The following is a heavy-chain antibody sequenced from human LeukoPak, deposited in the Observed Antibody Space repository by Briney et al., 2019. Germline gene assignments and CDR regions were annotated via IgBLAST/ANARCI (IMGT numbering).Heavy chain of an antibody. CDR1: GGSISSYF. Sequence: SETLSLTCTVSGGSISSYFWNWIRQPAGKGLEWIGRIYPSGNTNYNPSLKSRVSMSVDTSKNQFSLNLTSVTAADTAVYYCAREGTVARGLDYWGQGTLVTVSS. CDR3: AREGTVARGLDY. V-gene: IGHV4-4*07. CDR2: IYPSGNT. J-gene: IGHJ4*02. D-gene: IGHD4-17*01.